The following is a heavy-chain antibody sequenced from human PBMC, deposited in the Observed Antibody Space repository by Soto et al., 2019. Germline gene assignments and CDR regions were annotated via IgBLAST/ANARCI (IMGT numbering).Heavy chain of an antibody. CDR3: AKGTTAYYYGSGSYLGY. CDR1: GFTFDDYA. J-gene: IGHJ4*02. V-gene: IGHV3-9*01. CDR2: ISWNSGSI. Sequence: EVQLVESGGGLVQPGRSLRLSCAASGFTFDDYAMHWVRQAPGKGLEWVSGISWNSGSIGYADSVKGRFTISRDNAKNSLYLQMNSLSAEDTALYYCAKGTTAYYYGSGSYLGYWGQGTLVTVSS. D-gene: IGHD3-10*01.